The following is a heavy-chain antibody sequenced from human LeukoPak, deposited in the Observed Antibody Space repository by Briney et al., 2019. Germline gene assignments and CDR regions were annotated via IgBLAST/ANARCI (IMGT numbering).Heavy chain of an antibody. Sequence: GGSLRLSCAASGFTFSSYSMNWVRQAPGKGLEWVSSISSSSSYIYYADSVKGRFTISRDNAKDSLYLQMNSLRAEDTAVYYCARASKVPYYYMDVWGKGTTVTVSS. CDR3: ARASKVPYYYMDV. CDR2: ISSSSSYI. CDR1: GFTFSSYS. J-gene: IGHJ6*03. V-gene: IGHV3-21*01.